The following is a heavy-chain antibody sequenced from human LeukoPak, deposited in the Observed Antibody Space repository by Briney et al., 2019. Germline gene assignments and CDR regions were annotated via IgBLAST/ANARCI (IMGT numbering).Heavy chain of an antibody. CDR3: ARGGGYGEV. CDR2: LYTSGSGHT. CDR1: AGPISRYY. Sequence: PSETLSLTCTVSAGPISRYYWSWIRQPAGKGLEWIGRLYTSGSGHTNYNPSLKSRVTMSVETSKNQFSLKLTSVTAADTAVYYCARGGGYGEVWGQGTLVTVSS. V-gene: IGHV4-4*07. D-gene: IGHD4-17*01. J-gene: IGHJ4*02.